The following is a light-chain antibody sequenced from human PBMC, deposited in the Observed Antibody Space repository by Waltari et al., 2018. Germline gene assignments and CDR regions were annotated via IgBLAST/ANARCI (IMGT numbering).Light chain of an antibody. CDR3: SSYGGSDSYV. V-gene: IGLV2-8*01. CDR1: SRDVGPYDY. J-gene: IGLJ1*01. Sequence: QSALTQPPSASGSPGQSVTISCTGTSRDVGPYDYVSWYQQYPGNAPRLLIYEVRKRPSGVPDRFSGSKSGNTASLTVSGLQAEDEADYYCSSYGGSDSYVFGSGTKVTV. CDR2: EVR.